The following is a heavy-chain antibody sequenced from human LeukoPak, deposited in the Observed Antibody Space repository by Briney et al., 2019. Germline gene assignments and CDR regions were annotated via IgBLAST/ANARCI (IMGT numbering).Heavy chain of an antibody. J-gene: IGHJ4*02. CDR2: INPNSGGT. CDR1: GYTFTGYY. CDR3: ARAPNLYYYDSSGYNDH. V-gene: IGHV1-2*02. D-gene: IGHD3-22*01. Sequence: ASVKVSCKASGYTFTGYYMHWVRQAPGQGLEWMGWINPNSGGTNYAQKFQDRVTMTWDTSISTAYMELSRLRSDDTAVYYCARAPNLYYYDSSGYNDHWGQGTLVTVSS.